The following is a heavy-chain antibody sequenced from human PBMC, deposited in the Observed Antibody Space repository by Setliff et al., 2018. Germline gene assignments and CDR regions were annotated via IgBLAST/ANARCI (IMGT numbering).Heavy chain of an antibody. CDR3: TLANCDANCAGLNWFDP. Sequence: GGSLRLSCAASGFTFSSYWMYWVRQAPGKGLEWVASINEDGSEKYYVDSVKGRFTISRDNAKNSLYLQMNSLRLEDTAVYYCTLANCDANCAGLNWFDPRGQGTLVTVSS. D-gene: IGHD2-21*02. V-gene: IGHV3-7*03. CDR1: GFTFSSYW. CDR2: INEDGSEK. J-gene: IGHJ5*02.